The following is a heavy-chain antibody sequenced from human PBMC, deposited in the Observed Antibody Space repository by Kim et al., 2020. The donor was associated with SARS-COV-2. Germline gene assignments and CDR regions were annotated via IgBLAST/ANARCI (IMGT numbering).Heavy chain of an antibody. CDR2: T. Sequence: TYYNPSLKSRVTMSVDTSKNQFSLKLSSVTAVDTAVYYCARNLEGRAMDVWGQGTTVTVSS. V-gene: IGHV4-28*01. CDR3: ARNLEGRAMDV. J-gene: IGHJ6*02.